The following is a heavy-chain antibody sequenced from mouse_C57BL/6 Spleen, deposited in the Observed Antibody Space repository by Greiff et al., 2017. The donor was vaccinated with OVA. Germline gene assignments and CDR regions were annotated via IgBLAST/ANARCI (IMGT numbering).Heavy chain of an antibody. V-gene: IGHV1-15*01. J-gene: IGHJ4*01. CDR3: TRRGYGSSLYAMDY. CDR1: GYTFTDYE. Sequence: QVQLQQSGAELVRPGASVTLSCKASGYTFTDYEMHWVKQTPVHGLEWIGAIDPETGGTAYNQKFKGKAILTADKSSSTAYMELRSLTSEDSAVYYCTRRGYGSSLYAMDYWGQRTSVTVSS. CDR2: IDPETGGT. D-gene: IGHD1-1*01.